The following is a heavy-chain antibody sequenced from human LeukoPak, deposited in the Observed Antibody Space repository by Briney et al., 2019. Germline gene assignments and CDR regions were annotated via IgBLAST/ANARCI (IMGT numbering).Heavy chain of an antibody. Sequence: PGGSLRLSCAASGFTFSSYAMHWVRQAPGKGLEYVSAISSNGGSTYYANSVKGRFTISRDNSKNTLYLQMGSLRAEDMAVYYCAREVLAAAGTVRVNWFDPWGQGTLVTVSS. CDR2: ISSNGGST. CDR1: GFTFSSYA. D-gene: IGHD6-13*01. CDR3: AREVLAAAGTVRVNWFDP. J-gene: IGHJ5*02. V-gene: IGHV3-64*01.